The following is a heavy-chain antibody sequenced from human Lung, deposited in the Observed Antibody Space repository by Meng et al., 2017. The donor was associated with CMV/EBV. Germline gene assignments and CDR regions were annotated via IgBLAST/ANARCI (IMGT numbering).Heavy chain of an antibody. J-gene: IGHJ5*02. CDR2: ISASGNT. CDR1: VYSITCFS. V-gene: IGHV4-4*07. D-gene: IGHD6-13*01. Sequence: HVHLERPGQGRGSPPEPRSLTCTVSVYSITCFSWSWIRQPDGKGLEWIGRISASGNTRYHPSLKSRVTMSVDTSKNQFSLKLSSVTAADTAVYYCARDFGSSWYPNWFDPWGQGTLVTVSS. CDR3: ARDFGSSWYPNWFDP.